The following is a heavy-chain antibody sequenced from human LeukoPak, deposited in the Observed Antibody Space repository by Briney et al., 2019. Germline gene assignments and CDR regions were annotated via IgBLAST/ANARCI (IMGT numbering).Heavy chain of an antibody. J-gene: IGHJ3*02. CDR1: GFTFSNAW. Sequence: PGXSLRLSCAASGFTFSNAWMSWVRQAPGKGLEWVGRVKSKTDGGTTDYAAPVKGRFTISRDDSKNTLYLQMNSLKTEDTAVYRCVDDDAFDIWGQGTMVTVSS. CDR2: VKSKTDGGTT. CDR3: VDDDAFDI. V-gene: IGHV3-15*01. D-gene: IGHD1-1*01.